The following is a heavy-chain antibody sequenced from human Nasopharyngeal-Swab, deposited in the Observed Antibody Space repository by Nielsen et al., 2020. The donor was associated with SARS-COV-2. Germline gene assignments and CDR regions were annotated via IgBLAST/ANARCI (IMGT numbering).Heavy chain of an antibody. Sequence: LSLPCAASGFPFIRYGMHWVRQVPGKGLEWVSVLSNDGGDKYYADSVKGRFTISRDNSKNTLYLQMNSLRPDDTAVYYCAKDGEVAAARYYFDYWGQGTLVTVSS. CDR2: LSNDGGDK. D-gene: IGHD6-13*01. V-gene: IGHV3-30*18. CDR1: GFPFIRYG. CDR3: AKDGEVAAARYYFDY. J-gene: IGHJ4*02.